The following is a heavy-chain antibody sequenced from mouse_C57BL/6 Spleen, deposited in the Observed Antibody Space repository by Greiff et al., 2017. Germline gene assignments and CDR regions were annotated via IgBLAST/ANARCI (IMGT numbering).Heavy chain of an antibody. J-gene: IGHJ4*01. Sequence: VKLEESGPGLVQPSQSLSITCTVSGFSLTSYGVHWVRQSPGKGLEWLGVIWRGGSTDYNAAFMSRLSITMDNSKSQVFFKMNSLQADDTAIYYYAKEDVYYGSSYAMDYWGQGTSVTVSS. CDR1: GFSLTSYG. CDR2: IWRGGST. CDR3: AKEDVYYGSSYAMDY. V-gene: IGHV2-5*01. D-gene: IGHD1-1*01.